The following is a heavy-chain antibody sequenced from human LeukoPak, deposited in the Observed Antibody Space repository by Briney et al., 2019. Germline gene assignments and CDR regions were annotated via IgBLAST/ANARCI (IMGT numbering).Heavy chain of an antibody. CDR2: MYNSGST. V-gene: IGHV4-59*01. Sequence: SETLSLTCSVSGDSISSNYWSWIRQPPGRGLEWIGYMYNSGSTNYNPSLKSRVTISVDTSKNQFSLMLSSVTAADTAVYFCARVAVRCGGDCYSSDSWGQGTLVTVSS. J-gene: IGHJ4*02. CDR3: ARVAVRCGGDCYSSDS. CDR1: GDSISSNY. D-gene: IGHD2-21*02.